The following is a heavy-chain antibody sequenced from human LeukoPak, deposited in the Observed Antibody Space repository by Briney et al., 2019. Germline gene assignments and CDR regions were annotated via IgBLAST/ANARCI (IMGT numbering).Heavy chain of an antibody. CDR3: ARHGNWNSRQYYFDY. Sequence: PSETLSLTCTVSGASIKTYYWSWIRRPPGKGLEWIGHSGSTNYNPSLKSRVTILVDTSKNQFSLKLTSVTAADTAVYYCARHGNWNSRQYYFDYWGQGTLVTVSS. V-gene: IGHV4-59*08. CDR1: GASIKTYY. J-gene: IGHJ4*02. CDR2: SGST. D-gene: IGHD1-7*01.